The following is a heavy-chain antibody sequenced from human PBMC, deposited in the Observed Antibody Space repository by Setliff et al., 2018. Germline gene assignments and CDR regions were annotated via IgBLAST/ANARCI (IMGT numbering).Heavy chain of an antibody. CDR2: INGDGTSI. J-gene: IGHJ6*02. CDR3: AREVNDNFWSGYLYYYGMDV. Sequence: PGGSLRLSCAASGFTFSSYWMHWVRQAPGKGLVWVSRINGDGTSITYADSVKGRFTISRDNAKNTLYLQMNSLRAEDTAVYYCAREVNDNFWSGYLYYYGMDVWGQGTTVTVSS. CDR1: GFTFSSYW. V-gene: IGHV3-74*03. D-gene: IGHD3-3*01.